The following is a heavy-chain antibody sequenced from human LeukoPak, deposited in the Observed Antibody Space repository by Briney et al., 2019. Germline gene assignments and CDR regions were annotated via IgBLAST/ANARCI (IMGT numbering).Heavy chain of an antibody. CDR2: IIPIFGTA. D-gene: IGHD3-10*01. J-gene: IGHJ4*02. V-gene: IGHV1-69*05. CDR1: GGTFSSYA. Sequence: GASVKVSCKASGGTFSSYAISWVRQAPGQGLEWMGRIIPIFGTANYAQKSQGRVTITTDESTSTAYMELSSLRSEDRAVYYCARDRLIGSGSYYSYWGQGTLVTVSS. CDR3: ARDRLIGSGSYYSY.